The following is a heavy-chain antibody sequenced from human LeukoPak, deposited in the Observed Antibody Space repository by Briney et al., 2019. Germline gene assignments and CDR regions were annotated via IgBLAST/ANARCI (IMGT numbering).Heavy chain of an antibody. CDR3: ARGYYGSGSSYFDY. J-gene: IGHJ4*02. CDR1: GYTFTSYD. Sequence: ASVKVPCKASGYTFTSYDINWVRQATGQGLEWMGWMNPNSGNTGYAQKFQGRVTMTRNTSISTAYMELSSLRSEDTAVYYCARGYYGSGSSYFDYWGQGTLVTVSS. CDR2: MNPNSGNT. V-gene: IGHV1-8*01. D-gene: IGHD3-10*01.